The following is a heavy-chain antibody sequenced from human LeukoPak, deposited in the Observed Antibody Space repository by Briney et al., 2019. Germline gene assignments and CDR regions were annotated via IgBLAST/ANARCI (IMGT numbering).Heavy chain of an antibody. J-gene: IGHJ4*02. CDR2: IKQDGSEK. CDR1: GFTFGSYW. V-gene: IGHV3-7*01. CDR3: ARDSRGAFDY. D-gene: IGHD3-10*01. Sequence: AGGSLRLSCAASGFTFGSYWMSWVRQAPGKGLEWVANIKQDGSEKYYVDSVKGRFTISRDNAKNSLYLQMNSLRAEDTAVYYCARDSRGAFDYWGQGTLVTVSS.